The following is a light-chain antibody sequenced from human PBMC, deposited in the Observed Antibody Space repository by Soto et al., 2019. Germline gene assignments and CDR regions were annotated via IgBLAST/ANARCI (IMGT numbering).Light chain of an antibody. J-gene: IGKJ5*01. CDR3: LQANRVPLS. Sequence: DIHMTQSPSSLSASVEDKYIITCLASQSISNHLNWYQQKPGKAPKLLIYAASSLQSGVPPRFSGSGSGTDFTLTISSLQPEDFAIYYCLQANRVPLSLGQGTRLEVK. CDR2: AAS. V-gene: IGKV1-39*01. CDR1: QSISNH.